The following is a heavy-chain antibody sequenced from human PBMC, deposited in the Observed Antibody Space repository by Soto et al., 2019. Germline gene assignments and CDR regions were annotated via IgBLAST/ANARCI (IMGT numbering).Heavy chain of an antibody. V-gene: IGHV4-4*02. D-gene: IGHD6-13*01. CDR1: GGSISSNHW. CDR3: AIGGEGGQQLVRFDG. J-gene: IGHJ4*02. CDR2: IYQSGST. Sequence: QVQLQESGPGLVKPSGTLSLTCGVSGGSISSNHWWNWVRQTPGKGLEWIGEIYQSGSTKYNPSLQSRVSISVDKSKNQFSLKLNSVTAADTALYYCAIGGEGGQQLVRFDGWGQGTLVTVSA.